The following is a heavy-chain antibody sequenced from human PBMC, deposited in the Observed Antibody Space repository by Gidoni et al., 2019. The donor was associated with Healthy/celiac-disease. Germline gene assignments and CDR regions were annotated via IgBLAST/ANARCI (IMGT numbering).Heavy chain of an antibody. CDR1: GFTFDDYA. CDR2: ISWNSGSI. Sequence: EVQLVESGGGLVQPGRSLRLACAASGFTFDDYAMHWVRQAPGKGLAWVSGISWNSGSIGYADSVKGRFTISRDNAKNSLYLQMNSLRAEDTALYYCAKGGGGAANIDYWGQGTLVTVSS. J-gene: IGHJ4*02. CDR3: AKGGGGAANIDY. V-gene: IGHV3-9*01. D-gene: IGHD6-25*01.